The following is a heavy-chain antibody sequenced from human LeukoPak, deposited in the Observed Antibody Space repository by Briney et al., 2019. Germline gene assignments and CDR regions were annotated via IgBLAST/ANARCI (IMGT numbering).Heavy chain of an antibody. Sequence: PGGSLRLSCAASGFTFSSYSMNWVRQAPGKGLEWVSSISSSSSYIYYADSVKGRFTISRDNAKNSLYLQMNSLRAEDTAVYYCARDSGYGGYEGFDYWGQGTLVTVSS. J-gene: IGHJ4*02. CDR1: GFTFSSYS. CDR2: ISSSSSYI. V-gene: IGHV3-21*01. D-gene: IGHD4-17*01. CDR3: ARDSGYGGYEGFDY.